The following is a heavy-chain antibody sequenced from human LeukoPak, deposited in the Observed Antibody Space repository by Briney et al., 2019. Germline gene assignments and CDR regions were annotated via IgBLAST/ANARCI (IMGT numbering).Heavy chain of an antibody. CDR1: GDSVSSNIAA. V-gene: IGHV6-1*01. CDR3: ARGRVTTIANYYYYYIDV. J-gene: IGHJ6*03. D-gene: IGHD4-17*01. Sequence: SQTLSLTCVISGDSVSSNIAAWTWIRQSPSRGLEWLGRTYYRSRWFYEYTVSVKGRITINLDTSKNQFSLQLNSVTPEDTAVYYCARGRVTTIANYYYYYIDVWGKGTTVTVSS. CDR2: TYYRSRWFY.